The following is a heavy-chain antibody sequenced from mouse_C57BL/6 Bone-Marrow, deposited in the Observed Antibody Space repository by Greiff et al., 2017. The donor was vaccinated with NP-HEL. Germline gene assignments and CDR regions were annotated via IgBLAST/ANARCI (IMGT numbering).Heavy chain of an antibody. V-gene: IGHV1-81*01. CDR3: ARGVYYYGSSYYYFDY. CDR2: IYPRSGNT. J-gene: IGHJ2*01. CDR1: GYTFTSYG. D-gene: IGHD1-1*01. Sequence: QVQLQQSGAELARPGASVKLSCKASGYTFTSYGISWVKQRTGQGLEWIGEIYPRSGNTYYNEKFKGKATLTADKSSSTAYMELRSLTSEASAVYFCARGVYYYGSSYYYFDYWGQGTTLTVSS.